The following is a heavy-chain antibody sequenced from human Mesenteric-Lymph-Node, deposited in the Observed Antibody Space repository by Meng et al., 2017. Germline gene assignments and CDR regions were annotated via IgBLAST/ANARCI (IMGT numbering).Heavy chain of an antibody. D-gene: IGHD5-24*01. CDR2: IKQDGSAK. V-gene: IGHV3-7*01. Sequence: GGSLRLSCADSGFIFSDTWMSWVRQAPGKGLEWVANIKQDGSAKYYVESVKGRCTISRDNAKKSLSLQMNSLRAEDRAVYYCVRRGRALSLWGQATMVTVSS. CDR1: GFIFSDTW. CDR3: VRRGRALSL. J-gene: IGHJ3*01.